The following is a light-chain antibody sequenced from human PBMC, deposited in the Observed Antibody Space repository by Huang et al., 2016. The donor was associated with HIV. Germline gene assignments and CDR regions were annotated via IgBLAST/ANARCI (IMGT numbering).Light chain of an antibody. CDR2: GAS. CDR1: QSVSSN. CDR3: QQYNNWPPLIT. Sequence: EIVMTQSPATLSVSPGERATLSCRASQSVSSNLAWYQQKPGQAPRLLIYGASTRATGIPARFSGSGSGTEFTLTINSLQSEDFAVYYCQQYNNWPPLITFGQGTRLEIK. V-gene: IGKV3-15*01. J-gene: IGKJ5*01.